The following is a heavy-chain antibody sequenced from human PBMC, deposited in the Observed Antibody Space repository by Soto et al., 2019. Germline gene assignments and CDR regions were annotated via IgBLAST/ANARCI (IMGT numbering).Heavy chain of an antibody. V-gene: IGHV3-23*01. J-gene: IGHJ4*02. CDR3: AKSLTIDYRSAFDN. CDR1: GFTFSGYA. D-gene: IGHD4-4*01. Sequence: PGGSLRLSCVTSGFTFSGYAMSWVRQLPGKGLEWVSGISGSGAGRYYTDSVKGRFTISRDNSKNTLYLQMNSLRAEDTAIYYCAKSLTIDYRSAFDNWGQGTQVTVSS. CDR2: ISGSGAGR.